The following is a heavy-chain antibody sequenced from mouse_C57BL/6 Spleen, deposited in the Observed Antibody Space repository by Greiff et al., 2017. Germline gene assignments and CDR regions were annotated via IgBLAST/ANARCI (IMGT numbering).Heavy chain of an antibody. Sequence: EVQLQQSGAELVRPGASVKLSCTASGFTFKDDYMPWVKQRPEQGLEWIGLIDPANGDTDYASKFPGKSTISVDTSSNTSYLQLSSLTSEDTAFYCCTSDGYDVKYYFDFWGQGTTLTVSS. V-gene: IGHV14-4*01. CDR1: GFTFKDDY. CDR2: IDPANGDT. CDR3: TSDGYDVKYYFDF. D-gene: IGHD2-2*01. J-gene: IGHJ2*01.